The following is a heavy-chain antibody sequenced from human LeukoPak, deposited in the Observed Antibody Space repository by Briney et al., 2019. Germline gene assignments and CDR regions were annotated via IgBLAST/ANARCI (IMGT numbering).Heavy chain of an antibody. CDR2: ISWNSGSI. Sequence: AGGSLRLSCAASGFTFDDYAMHWVRQAPGKGLEWVSGISWNSGSIGYADSVKGRFTISRDNAKNSLYLQMNSLRAEDTALYYCAKDIYGGGGYSYGYFDYWGQGTLVTVSS. J-gene: IGHJ4*02. CDR3: AKDIYGGGGYSYGYFDY. V-gene: IGHV3-9*01. D-gene: IGHD5-18*01. CDR1: GFTFDDYA.